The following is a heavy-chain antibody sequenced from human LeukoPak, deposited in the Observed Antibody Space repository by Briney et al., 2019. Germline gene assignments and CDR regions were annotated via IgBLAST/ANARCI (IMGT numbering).Heavy chain of an antibody. CDR3: ARVRRGDYGDYWYFDL. CDR2: IYYSGST. Sequence: PSETLSPTCTVSGGSISSYYWSWIRQPPGKGLEWIGYIYYSGSTNYNPSLKSRVTISVDTSKNQFSLKLSSVTAADTAVYYCARVRRGDYGDYWYFDLWGRGTLVTVSS. CDR1: GGSISSYY. V-gene: IGHV4-59*01. J-gene: IGHJ2*01. D-gene: IGHD4-17*01.